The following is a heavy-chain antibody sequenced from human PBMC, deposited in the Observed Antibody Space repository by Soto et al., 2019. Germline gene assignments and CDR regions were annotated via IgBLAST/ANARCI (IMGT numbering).Heavy chain of an antibody. Sequence: ASVKVSCKASGYTFTSYAMHWVRQAPGQRLEWMGWINAGNGNTKYSQKFQGRVTITRDTSTSTAYMELSSLRSEDTAVYYCARSPGYSYGDYWGQGTLVTVSS. CDR3: ARSPGYSYGDY. J-gene: IGHJ4*02. V-gene: IGHV1-3*01. CDR1: GYTFTSYA. CDR2: INAGNGNT. D-gene: IGHD5-18*01.